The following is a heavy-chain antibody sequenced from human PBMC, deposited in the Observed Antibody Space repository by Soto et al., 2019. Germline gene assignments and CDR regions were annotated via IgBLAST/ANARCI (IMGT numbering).Heavy chain of an antibody. CDR3: ARRSSTYLNEVIYDI. CDR2: INPKSGGT. V-gene: IGHV1-2*02. CDR1: GYTFTGYY. J-gene: IGHJ1*01. D-gene: IGHD3-10*01. Sequence: ASVKVSCKAAGYTFTGYYMHWVRQAPGQGLEWMGWINPKSGGTNYAQKFQGRVTMTRDTSISTAYMELSRLRSDDTAVYYCARRSSTYLNEVIYDIWGQGTLVTVSS.